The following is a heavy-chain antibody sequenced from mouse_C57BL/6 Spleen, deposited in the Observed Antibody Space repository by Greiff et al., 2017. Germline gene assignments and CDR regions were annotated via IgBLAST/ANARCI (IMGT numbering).Heavy chain of an antibody. CDR2: ISDGGSYT. V-gene: IGHV5-4*03. Sequence: EVKLVESGGGLVTPGGSLKLSCAASGFTFSSYAMSWVRQTPEKRLEWVATISDGGSYTYYPNNVKGRFTISRDNAKNNLYLQMNDLKSEDTAMYYCARGGNERGFAYWGQGTLVTVSA. J-gene: IGHJ3*01. CDR1: GFTFSSYA. CDR3: ARGGNERGFAY.